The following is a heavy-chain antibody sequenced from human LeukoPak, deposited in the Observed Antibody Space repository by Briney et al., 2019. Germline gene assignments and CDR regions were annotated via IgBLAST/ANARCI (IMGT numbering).Heavy chain of an antibody. CDR1: GFTFSSYG. CDR3: ARVYLNWGSKTFDI. Sequence: GGSLRLSCAASGFTFSSYGMHWVRQAPGKGLEWVAFIRYDGSNKYYADSVKGRFTISRDNSKNTLYLQMNSLRAEDTAVYYCARVYLNWGSKTFDIWGQGTMVTVSS. V-gene: IGHV3-30*02. J-gene: IGHJ3*02. CDR2: IRYDGSNK. D-gene: IGHD7-27*01.